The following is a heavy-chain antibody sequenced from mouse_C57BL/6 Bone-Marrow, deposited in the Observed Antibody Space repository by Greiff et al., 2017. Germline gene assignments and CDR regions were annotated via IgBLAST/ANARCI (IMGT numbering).Heavy chain of an antibody. J-gene: IGHJ3*01. CDR2: IYPGSGNT. CDR3: AREGSMDGYSFAY. D-gene: IGHD2-3*01. V-gene: IGHV1-76*01. Sequence: VHLVESGAELVRPGASVKLSCKASGYTFTDYYINWVKQRPGQGLEWIARIYPGSGNTYYNEKFKGKATLTAEKSSSTAYMQLSSLTSEDSAVYVCAREGSMDGYSFAYWGQGTLVTVSA. CDR1: GYTFTDYY.